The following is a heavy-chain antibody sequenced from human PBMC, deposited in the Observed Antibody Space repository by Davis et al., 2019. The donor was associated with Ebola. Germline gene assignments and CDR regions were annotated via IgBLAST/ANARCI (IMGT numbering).Heavy chain of an antibody. J-gene: IGHJ4*02. V-gene: IGHV3-53*01. CDR2: IYSGGST. CDR1: GFTVSSNY. D-gene: IGHD1-7*01. Sequence: GESLKISCAASGFTVSSNYMSWVRQAPGKGLEWVSVIYSGGSTYYADSVKGRFTISRDNSKNTLFLQMNSLRAEDTAVYYCAKETGITGTNYYWGQGTLVSVSS. CDR3: AKETGITGTNYY.